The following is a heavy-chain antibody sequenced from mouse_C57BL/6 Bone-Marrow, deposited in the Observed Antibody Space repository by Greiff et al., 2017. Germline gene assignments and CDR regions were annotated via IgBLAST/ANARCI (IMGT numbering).Heavy chain of an antibody. CDR2: IAPETGGT. Sequence: QVQLQQSGAALVRPGASVTLSCKASGYTFTDYEMHWVKQTPVHGLEWIGAIAPETGGTAYNQKFKGKAILTADKSSSTAYMELRSLTSEDSAVYYFSPLYYGSSYWYFDVWGTGTTVTVSS. D-gene: IGHD1-1*01. V-gene: IGHV1-15*01. CDR1: GYTFTDYE. J-gene: IGHJ1*03. CDR3: SPLYYGSSYWYFDV.